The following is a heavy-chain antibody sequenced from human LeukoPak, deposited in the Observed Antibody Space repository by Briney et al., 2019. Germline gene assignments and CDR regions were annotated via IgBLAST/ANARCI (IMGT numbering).Heavy chain of an antibody. V-gene: IGHV4-34*01. CDR3: ARDSMVAATVKWFDP. J-gene: IGHJ5*02. CDR2: INHSGST. CDR1: GGSFSGYY. Sequence: SETLSLTCAVYGGSFSGYYWSWIRQPPGKGLEWIGEINHSGSTNYNPSLKSRVTISVDTSKNQYSLKLSSVTAADTAVYYCARDSMVAATVKWFDPWGQGTLVTVSS. D-gene: IGHD2-15*01.